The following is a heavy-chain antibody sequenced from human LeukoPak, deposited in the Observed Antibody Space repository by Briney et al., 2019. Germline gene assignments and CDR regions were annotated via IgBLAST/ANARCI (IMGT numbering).Heavy chain of an antibody. CDR3: AKAYYYDSSGYEGDAFDI. J-gene: IGHJ3*02. Sequence: AGGSLRLSCAASAFTFSSYGMHWVRQAPGKGLEWVAVIWYDGSNKYYADSVKGRFTISRDNSKNTLYLQMNSLRAEDTAVYYCAKAYYYDSSGYEGDAFDIWGQGTMVTVSS. CDR2: IWYDGSNK. V-gene: IGHV3-33*06. CDR1: AFTFSSYG. D-gene: IGHD3-22*01.